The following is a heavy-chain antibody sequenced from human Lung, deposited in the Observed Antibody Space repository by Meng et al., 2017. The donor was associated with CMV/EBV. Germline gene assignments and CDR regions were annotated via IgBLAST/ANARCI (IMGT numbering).Heavy chain of an antibody. CDR3: ARDLNWFDP. V-gene: IGHV3-23*01. J-gene: IGHJ5*02. CDR1: GFIFSNYA. Sequence: GESLKISCAASGFIFSNYAMSWVRQAPGKGLEWISFMSGSGSMMFYVDSVRGRFTISRDSSKNTLYLQMNSLRAEDTAVYDCARDLNWFDPWGQGNRV. CDR2: MSGSGSMM.